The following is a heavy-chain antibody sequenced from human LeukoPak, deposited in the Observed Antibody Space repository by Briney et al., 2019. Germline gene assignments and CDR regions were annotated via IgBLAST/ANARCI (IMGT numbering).Heavy chain of an antibody. D-gene: IGHD5-12*01. J-gene: IGHJ4*02. V-gene: IGHV3-30*02. CDR2: IQYDGSYK. Sequence: PGGSLRLSCGASGFTFSTSGMHWVRQDPGKGLEWVTFIQYDGSYKYYLDSVKGRFTISRDNSRNTVYLQMNSLRTEDTAVYYCAKDSSGYDPRFDYWGQGTLVTVSS. CDR1: GFTFSTSG. CDR3: AKDSSGYDPRFDY.